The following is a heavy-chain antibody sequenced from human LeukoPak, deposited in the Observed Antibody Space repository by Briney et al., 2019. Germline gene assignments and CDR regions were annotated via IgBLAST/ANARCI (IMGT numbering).Heavy chain of an antibody. Sequence: PGRSLRLSCAASGFTFSSYAMHWVRQAPGKGLEWVAVISYDGSNKYYADSVKGRFTISRDNSKNTLYLQMNSLRAEDTAVYYCARADYDYVWGSYRQYYFDSWGQGTLVTVSS. CDR3: ARADYDYVWGSYRQYYFDS. V-gene: IGHV3-30*04. J-gene: IGHJ4*02. CDR2: ISYDGSNK. D-gene: IGHD3-16*02. CDR1: GFTFSSYA.